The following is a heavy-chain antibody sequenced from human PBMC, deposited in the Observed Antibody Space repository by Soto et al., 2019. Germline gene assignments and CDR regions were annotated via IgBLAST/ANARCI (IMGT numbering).Heavy chain of an antibody. CDR2: IWYDGSNK. D-gene: IGHD6-19*01. V-gene: IGHV3-33*01. Sequence: PGGSVRLSCAASGFTFSSYGMHWVRQAPGKGLEWVAVIWYDGSNKYYADSVKGRFTISRDNSKNTLYLQMNSLRAEDTAVYYCARSRGPGWLLHGGFDPWGQGTLVTVSS. CDR3: ARSRGPGWLLHGGFDP. J-gene: IGHJ5*02. CDR1: GFTFSSYG.